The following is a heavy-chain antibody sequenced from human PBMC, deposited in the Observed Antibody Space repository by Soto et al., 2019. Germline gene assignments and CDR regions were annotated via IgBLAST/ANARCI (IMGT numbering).Heavy chain of an antibody. J-gene: IGHJ4*02. CDR1: GGSISSGGYS. D-gene: IGHD5-18*01. CDR3: AREGGAGYSYGYIDY. V-gene: IGHV4-30-2*01. Sequence: SETLSLTCAVSGGSISSGGYSWSWIRQPPGKGLEWIGYIYHSGSTYYNPSLKSRVTISVDRPKNQFSLKLSSVTAADTAVYYCAREGGAGYSYGYIDYWGQGTLVTVSS. CDR2: IYHSGST.